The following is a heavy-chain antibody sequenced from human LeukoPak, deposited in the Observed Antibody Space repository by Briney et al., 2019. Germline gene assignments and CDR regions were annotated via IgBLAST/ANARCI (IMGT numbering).Heavy chain of an antibody. CDR2: IKQDGSEK. V-gene: IGHV3-7*04. D-gene: IGHD5-24*01. Sequence: PGGSLRLSCAASGFTFSSYWMSWVRQAPGKGLEWVANIKQDGSEKYYVDSVKGRFTVSRDNAKNSLYLQMNSLRAEDTSVYYCARGENNYGYYYFDYWGQGTLVTVSS. CDR3: ARGENNYGYYYFDY. CDR1: GFTFSSYW. J-gene: IGHJ4*02.